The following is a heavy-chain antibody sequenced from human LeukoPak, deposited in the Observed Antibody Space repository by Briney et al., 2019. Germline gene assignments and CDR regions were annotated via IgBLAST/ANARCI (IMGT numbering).Heavy chain of an antibody. CDR3: AKDINGALNYDWYGMDV. Sequence: PGGSLRLSCAASGFTFSSYWMSWVRQAPGKGLEWVSGISWNSGSIGYADSVKGRFTISRDNAKNSLYLQMNSLRAEDTALYYCAKDINGALNYDWYGMDVWGQGTTVTVSS. D-gene: IGHD3-3*01. CDR1: GFTFSSYW. V-gene: IGHV3-9*01. J-gene: IGHJ6*02. CDR2: ISWNSGSI.